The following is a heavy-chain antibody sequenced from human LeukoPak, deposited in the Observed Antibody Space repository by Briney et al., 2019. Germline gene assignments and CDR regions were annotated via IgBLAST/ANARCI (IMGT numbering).Heavy chain of an antibody. CDR1: GGSISSSSYY. V-gene: IGHV4-61*05. CDR3: ATRGWEALTRGLIDY. J-gene: IGHJ4*02. Sequence: PSETLSLTCTVSGGSISSSSYYWGWIRQPPGKGLEWIAYMYYSGSTNYNPSLESRVTISLDTSKNQFSLKLSSVTAADTAVYYCATRGWEALTRGLIDYWGQGTLVTVSS. D-gene: IGHD1-26*01. CDR2: MYYSGST.